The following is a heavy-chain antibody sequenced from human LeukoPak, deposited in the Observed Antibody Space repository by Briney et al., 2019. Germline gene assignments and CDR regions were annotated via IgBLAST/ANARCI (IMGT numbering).Heavy chain of an antibody. CDR1: GFTLSTYG. CDR3: AREGIAVAEELENWLDP. Sequence: GGSLRLSCAASGFTLSTYGMHWVRQAPGKGLEWVAVIWYDGSNKYYADSVKGRFTISRDNSKNTLYLQMNSLRAEDTAVYYCAREGIAVAEELENWLDPWGQGTLVTVSS. V-gene: IGHV3-33*01. D-gene: IGHD6-19*01. CDR2: IWYDGSNK. J-gene: IGHJ5*02.